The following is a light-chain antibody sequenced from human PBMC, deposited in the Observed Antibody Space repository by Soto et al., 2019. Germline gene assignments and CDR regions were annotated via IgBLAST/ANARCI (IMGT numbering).Light chain of an antibody. CDR3: QTWDTGSV. CDR2: LNSDGSH. V-gene: IGLV4-69*01. CDR1: SGHSSYV. J-gene: IGLJ2*01. Sequence: QLVLTQSPSASASPGASVKVTCTLSSGHSSYVIAWHQQQPEKGPRYLMKLNSDGSHTKGDGIPDRFSGSSSGAERYLTISSLQSEDEADYYCQTWDTGSVFGGGTKLTVL.